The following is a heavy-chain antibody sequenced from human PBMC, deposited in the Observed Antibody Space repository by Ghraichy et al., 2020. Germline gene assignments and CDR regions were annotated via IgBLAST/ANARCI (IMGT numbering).Heavy chain of an antibody. CDR1: GGSISSYY. V-gene: IGHV4-59*01. D-gene: IGHD5-12*01. J-gene: IGHJ6*03. CDR3: ASVPRDLRATIEFFDYYYMDV. CDR2: IYYSGST. Sequence: SETLSLTCTVSGGSISSYYWSWIRQPPGKGLEWIGYIYYSGSTHYNPSLKSRVTISVDTSTNQFSLKLSSVTAADTAVYYCASVPRDLRATIEFFDYYYMDVWGKGTTVTVSS.